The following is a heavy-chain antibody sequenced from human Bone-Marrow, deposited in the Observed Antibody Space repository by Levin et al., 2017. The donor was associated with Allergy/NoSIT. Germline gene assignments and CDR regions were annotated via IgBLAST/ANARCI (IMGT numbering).Heavy chain of an antibody. CDR3: AKDRVPDILIAVAGTYWYFDL. CDR2: ISWNSGSI. D-gene: IGHD6-19*01. V-gene: IGHV3-9*01. J-gene: IGHJ2*01. Sequence: SLKISCAASGFTFDDYAMHWVRQAPGKGLEWVSGISWNSGSIGYADSVKGRFTISRDNAKNSLYLQMNSLRAEDTALYYCAKDRVPDILIAVAGTYWYFDLWGRGTLVTVSS. CDR1: GFTFDDYA.